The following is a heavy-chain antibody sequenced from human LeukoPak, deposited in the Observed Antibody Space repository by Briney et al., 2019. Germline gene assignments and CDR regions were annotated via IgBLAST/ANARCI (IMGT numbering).Heavy chain of an antibody. Sequence: PSETLSLTCTVSGGSISSSSYYWGWIRQPPGKGLEWIGSIYYSGSTYYNPSLKGRVTISVDTSKNQFSLKLSSVTAADTAVYYCARHQLPGLRSYWGQGTLVTVSS. CDR1: GGSISSSSYY. J-gene: IGHJ4*02. V-gene: IGHV4-39*01. CDR3: ARHQLPGLRSY. D-gene: IGHD1-26*01. CDR2: IYYSGST.